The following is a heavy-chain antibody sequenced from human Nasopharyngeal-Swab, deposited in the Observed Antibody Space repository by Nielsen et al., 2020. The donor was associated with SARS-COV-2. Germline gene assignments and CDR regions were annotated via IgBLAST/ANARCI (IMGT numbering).Heavy chain of an antibody. Sequence: GGSLRLSCAASGFTFSDYYMSWIRQAPGKGLEWVSYISRSSSYTNYADSVKGRFTISRDNAKNSLYLQMNSLRAEDTAVYYCARGTATGWFDPWGQGTLVTVSS. CDR2: ISRSSSYT. CDR3: ARGTATGWFDP. CDR1: GFTFSDYY. D-gene: IGHD4-17*01. J-gene: IGHJ5*02. V-gene: IGHV3-11*05.